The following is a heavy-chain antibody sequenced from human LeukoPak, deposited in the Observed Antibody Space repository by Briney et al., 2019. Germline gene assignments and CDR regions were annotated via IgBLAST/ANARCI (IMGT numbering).Heavy chain of an antibody. CDR3: ARLRAARLGYFDY. Sequence: SETLSLTCTVSGDSISSSSYYWGWIRQPPGKGLEWIGIIYYTGSSYYSPSLESRVTISVDTSKNQFSLKLSSVTAADTAVYYCARLRAARLGYFDYWGQGTLVTVSS. V-gene: IGHV4-39*07. D-gene: IGHD6-6*01. CDR2: IYYTGSS. CDR1: GDSISSSSYY. J-gene: IGHJ4*02.